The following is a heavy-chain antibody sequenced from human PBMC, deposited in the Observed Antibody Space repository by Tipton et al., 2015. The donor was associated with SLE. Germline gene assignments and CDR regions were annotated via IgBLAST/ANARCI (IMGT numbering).Heavy chain of an antibody. Sequence: TLSLTCAVSGYSISSGYYWGWIRQPPGKGLEWIGNIYHSGSTYYNPPLKSRVTMSVDTSKNQFSLKLNSVTAADTAVYYCARSMLTTKRVFDYWGQGTLVTVSS. CDR2: IYHSGST. CDR3: ARSMLTTKRVFDY. CDR1: GYSISSGYY. V-gene: IGHV4-38-2*01. D-gene: IGHD3-16*01. J-gene: IGHJ4*02.